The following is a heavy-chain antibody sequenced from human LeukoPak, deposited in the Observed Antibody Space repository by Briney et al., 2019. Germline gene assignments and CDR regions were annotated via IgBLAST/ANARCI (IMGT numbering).Heavy chain of an antibody. Sequence: GGSLRLSCAASGFTFDDYGMSWVRQAPGKGLEWVSGINWNGGSTGYADSVKGRFTISRDNAKNSLYLQMNSLRAEDTALYYCARGGCSSTSCPYYYYYYVDVWGKGTTVTVSS. CDR3: ARGGCSSTSCPYYYYYYVDV. CDR2: INWNGGST. CDR1: GFTFDDYG. D-gene: IGHD2-2*01. J-gene: IGHJ6*03. V-gene: IGHV3-20*04.